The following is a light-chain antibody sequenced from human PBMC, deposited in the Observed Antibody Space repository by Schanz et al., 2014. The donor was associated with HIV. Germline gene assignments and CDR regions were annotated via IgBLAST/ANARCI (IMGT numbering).Light chain of an antibody. V-gene: IGKV3-20*01. CDR1: QTITNNF. Sequence: EIVLTQSPGTLSLFPGERAALSCRASQTITNNFLAWYQQRPGQAPRLLLYGASSRATGIPARFSGSGSGTEFPIAISSVKPEDVATYYCQQYNDGSYTFGQGTKLEIK. J-gene: IGKJ2*01. CDR2: GAS. CDR3: QQYNDGSYT.